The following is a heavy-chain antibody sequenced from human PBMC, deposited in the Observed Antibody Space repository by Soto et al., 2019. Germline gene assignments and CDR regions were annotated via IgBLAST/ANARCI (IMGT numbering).Heavy chain of an antibody. CDR1: GGKFRGYY. Sequence: LETMCLTYTVEGGKFRGYYWSWIRQPPGKGLEWIGEINHSGSTNYNPSLKSRVTISVDTSKNQFSLKLSSVTAAETAVYYCARGKEFAYWGQGTLVIVSS. V-gene: IGHV4-34*01. CDR3: ARGKEFAY. CDR2: INHSGST. J-gene: IGHJ4*02.